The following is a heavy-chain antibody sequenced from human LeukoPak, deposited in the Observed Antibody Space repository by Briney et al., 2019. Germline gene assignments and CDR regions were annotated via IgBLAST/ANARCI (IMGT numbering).Heavy chain of an antibody. CDR1: GFTFSSYG. J-gene: IGHJ5*02. V-gene: IGHV3-30*18. CDR3: AKGPSGYSSGDNWFDP. D-gene: IGHD6-19*01. CDR2: ISYDGSNK. Sequence: PGGSLRLSCAASGFTFSSYGMHWVRQAPGKGLEWVAVISYDGSNKYYADSVKGRFTISRDNSKNTLYLQMNSLRAEDTAVFYCAKGPSGYSSGDNWFDPWGQGTLVTVSS.